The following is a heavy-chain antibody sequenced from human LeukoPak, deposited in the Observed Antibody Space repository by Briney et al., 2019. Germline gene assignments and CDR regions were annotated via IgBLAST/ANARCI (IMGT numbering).Heavy chain of an antibody. J-gene: IGHJ4*02. CDR1: GYTFTSYA. V-gene: IGHV1-3*01. CDR3: ARGGYDFWSGYLGSFDY. CDR2: INAGNGNT. Sequence: ASANVSCKASGYTFTSYAMHWVRQAPGQRLEWMGWINAGNGNTKYSQKFQGRVTITRDTSASTAYMELSSLRSEDTAVYYCARGGYDFWSGYLGSFDYWGQGTLVTVSS. D-gene: IGHD3-3*01.